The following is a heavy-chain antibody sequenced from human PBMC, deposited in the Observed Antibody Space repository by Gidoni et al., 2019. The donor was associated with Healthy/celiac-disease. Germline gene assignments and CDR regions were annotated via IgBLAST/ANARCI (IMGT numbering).Heavy chain of an antibody. CDR1: GGSISSSSYY. Sequence: QLQLQESGPGLVKPSETLSLTCTVSGGSISSSSYYWGWIRQPAGKGLEWIGSIYYSGSTYYTPSLKSRVTISVDTSKNQFSLKLSSVTAADTAVYYCARRVGDYIWGSYRFDYWGQGTLVTVSS. V-gene: IGHV4-39*01. D-gene: IGHD3-16*02. CDR2: IYYSGST. CDR3: ARRVGDYIWGSYRFDY. J-gene: IGHJ4*02.